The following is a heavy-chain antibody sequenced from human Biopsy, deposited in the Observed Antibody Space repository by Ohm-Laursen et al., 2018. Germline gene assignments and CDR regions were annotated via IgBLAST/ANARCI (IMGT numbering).Heavy chain of an antibody. CDR2: IYYSGST. Sequence: TLSLTCTVSGGSISSDYWSWIRQTPGKGLEWIGYIYYSGSTDYNPSLKSRVTISVDTSKNQFSLRLNSVTAADTAVYYCTRATNSTGWPFYYFYGMDVWGQGTTVTVSS. CDR1: GGSISSDY. J-gene: IGHJ6*02. V-gene: IGHV4-59*01. D-gene: IGHD2/OR15-2a*01. CDR3: TRATNSTGWPFYYFYGMDV.